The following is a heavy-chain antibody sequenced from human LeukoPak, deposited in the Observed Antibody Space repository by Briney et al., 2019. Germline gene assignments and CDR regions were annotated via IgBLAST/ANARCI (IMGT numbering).Heavy chain of an antibody. CDR2: IYHSGST. D-gene: IGHD2-21*02. Sequence: SETLSLTCTVSGYSISSGYFWGWIRQPPGKGLEWIGSIYHSGSTYYNSSLKSRVTISVDTSKNQFSLKLNSVTAADTAVYYCARALAYCGGDCYPTPENWFDPWGQGTLVTVSS. CDR1: GYSISSGYF. V-gene: IGHV4-38-2*02. J-gene: IGHJ5*02. CDR3: ARALAYCGGDCYPTPENWFDP.